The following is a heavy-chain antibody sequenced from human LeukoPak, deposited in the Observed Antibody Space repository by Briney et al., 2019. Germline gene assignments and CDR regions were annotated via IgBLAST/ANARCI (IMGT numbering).Heavy chain of an antibody. CDR3: AKDNRRHYTSGPNPDSLH. CDR1: GFTFSSYG. CDR2: ISWNSGSI. J-gene: IGHJ4*02. Sequence: PGGSLRLSCAASGFTFSSYGMHWVRQPPGEGLEWVSGISWNSGSIDYADSVKGRFTISRDNAKNSLYLQMNSLRVEDTAFYYCAKDNRRHYTSGPNPDSLHWGQGALVTVSS. V-gene: IGHV3-9*01. D-gene: IGHD6-19*01.